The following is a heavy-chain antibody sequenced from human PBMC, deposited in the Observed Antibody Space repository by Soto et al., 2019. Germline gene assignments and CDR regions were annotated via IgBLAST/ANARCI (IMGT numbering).Heavy chain of an antibody. V-gene: IGHV4-34*01. D-gene: IGHD3-3*01. CDR1: GGSVNGYY. J-gene: IGHJ5*02. CDR3: ATRITVFGLLIPPFDH. CDR2: LNHTGGT. Sequence: PSETLSLTCAVYGGSVNGYYWNWIRHPPGKGLEWIGELNHTGGTHYNPSLKSRVTMSVDTSKNQFSLRLSSVTAADKAIYYCATRITVFGLLIPPFDHWSQGTQVTVCS.